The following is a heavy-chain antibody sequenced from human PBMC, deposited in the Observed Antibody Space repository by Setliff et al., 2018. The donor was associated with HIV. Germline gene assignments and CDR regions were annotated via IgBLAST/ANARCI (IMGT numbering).Heavy chain of an antibody. CDR2: MNTDGSST. D-gene: IGHD3-10*01. V-gene: IGHV3-74*01. Sequence: GGSLRLSCAASGFTFSSYWMHWVRQAPGKGLVWVFGMNTDGSSTRYADSVKGRFTISRDNAKNSVYLQMNSLRVEDSAVYYCAREVLRGGDDAFGLWGRGTVVTVSS. J-gene: IGHJ3*01. CDR3: AREVLRGGDDAFGL. CDR1: GFTFSSYW.